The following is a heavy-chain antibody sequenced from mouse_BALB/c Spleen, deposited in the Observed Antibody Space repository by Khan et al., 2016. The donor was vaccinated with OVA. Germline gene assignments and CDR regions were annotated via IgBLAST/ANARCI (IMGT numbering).Heavy chain of an antibody. J-gene: IGHJ4*01. CDR3: ARDAGRY. Sequence: VQLKESGPELVKPGALVKISCKTSGYTFTEYTLHWVKQSHGKSLEWIGVINPKNGVTSYNQKFKGKATLTVDKSSSTAYMEFRSLTSEDSAVYYCARDAGRYWGQGTSVTVPS. CDR1: GYTFTEYT. V-gene: IGHV1-18*01. D-gene: IGHD3-3*01. CDR2: INPKNGVT.